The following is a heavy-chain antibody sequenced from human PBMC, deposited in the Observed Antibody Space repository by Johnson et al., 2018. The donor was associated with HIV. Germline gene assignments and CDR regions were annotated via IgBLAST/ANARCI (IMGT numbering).Heavy chain of an antibody. CDR1: GFTFSSYD. J-gene: IGHJ3*02. CDR3: AKPPSMGADAFDI. V-gene: IGHV3-30*18. CDR2: ISYDGSTK. Sequence: QVQLVESGGGVVQPGRSLRLSCVGSGFTFSSYDMHWVRQAPGKGMAWVALISYDGSTKYYADSVKGRFNISRDNSKNALYLQMSRLRPEDTAVYYCAKPPSMGADAFDIWGQGAMVTVSS. D-gene: IGHD3-16*01.